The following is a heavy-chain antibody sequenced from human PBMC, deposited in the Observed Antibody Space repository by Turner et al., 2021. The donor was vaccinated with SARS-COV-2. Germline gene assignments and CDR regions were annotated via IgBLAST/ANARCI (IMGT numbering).Heavy chain of an antibody. CDR3: ARRSSRLGNWYFDL. Sequence: QLQLQESGPGLVKPSETLSLTCTVSGGSISSSSYYWGWIRQPPGEGLEWIGSMYYSGSTYYNPSLKSRVTISVYTSKNQFSLKLSSVTAADTAVYYCARRSSRLGNWYFDLWGRGTLVTVSS. CDR2: MYYSGST. J-gene: IGHJ2*01. CDR1: GGSISSSSYY. D-gene: IGHD2-15*01. V-gene: IGHV4-39*01.